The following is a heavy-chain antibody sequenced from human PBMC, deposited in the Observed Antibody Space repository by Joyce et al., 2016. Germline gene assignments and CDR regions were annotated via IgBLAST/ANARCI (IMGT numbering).Heavy chain of an antibody. CDR3: VRFLVGATDFHDN. V-gene: IGHV3-30*04. CDR1: GFSVSNNA. Sequence: QIQLVESGGAVVQPGKSLRLSCTVSGFSVSNNAVQWGRQPPGKGLGWVALICYDGSDKEYADSLQGRFTISRDNSKNTVFLQMASLRTEDTATYYCVRFLVGATDFHDNWGQGTLVTVSS. CDR2: ICYDGSDK. D-gene: IGHD1-26*01. J-gene: IGHJ4*02.